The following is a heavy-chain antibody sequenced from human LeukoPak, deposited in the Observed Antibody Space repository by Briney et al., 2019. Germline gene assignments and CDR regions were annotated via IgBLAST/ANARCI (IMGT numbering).Heavy chain of an antibody. D-gene: IGHD3-22*01. CDR2: IRTKAYGGTT. J-gene: IGHJ4*02. Sequence: GGSLRLSCTASGFTFGHYAMSWVRQAPGKGREWVGFIRTKAYGGTTEYAASVKGRFTISRNGSKSIAYLQMNSLKTEDTAVYYCTRTYYDSSGYLFDYWGQGTLVTVSS. V-gene: IGHV3-49*04. CDR3: TRTYYDSSGYLFDY. CDR1: GFTFGHYA.